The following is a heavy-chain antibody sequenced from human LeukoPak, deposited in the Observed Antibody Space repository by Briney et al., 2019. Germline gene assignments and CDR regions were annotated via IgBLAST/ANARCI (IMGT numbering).Heavy chain of an antibody. J-gene: IGHJ4*02. V-gene: IGHV4-61*02. D-gene: IGHD2-15*01. CDR3: ARSSCSGGSCYWSRGFFDY. CDR1: GGSISNRSYY. Sequence: KPSQTLSLTCTVSGGSISNRSYYWNWIRQPAGKGLEWIGRIYTSGSTNYNPSLKSRVTISVDASKNQFSLKLNSVTAADTAVYYCARSSCSGGSCYWSRGFFDYWGQGTLVTVSS. CDR2: IYTSGST.